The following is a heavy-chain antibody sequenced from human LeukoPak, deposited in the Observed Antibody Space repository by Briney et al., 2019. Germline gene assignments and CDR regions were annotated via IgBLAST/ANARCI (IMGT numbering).Heavy chain of an antibody. CDR2: ISSSGSTI. V-gene: IGHV3-48*03. D-gene: IGHD6-19*01. CDR1: GFTLSSYE. CDR3: ARIAYSSGYKIDY. J-gene: IGHJ4*02. Sequence: PGGSLRLSCAASGFTLSSYEMNWVRQAPGKGLEWVSYISSSGSTIYYADSVKGRFTISRDNAKNSLYLQMNSLRAEDTAVYYCARIAYSSGYKIDYGDQGTLVTVSS.